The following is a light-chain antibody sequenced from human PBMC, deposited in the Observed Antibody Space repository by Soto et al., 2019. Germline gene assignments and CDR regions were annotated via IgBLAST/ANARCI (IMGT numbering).Light chain of an antibody. V-gene: IGKV3-20*01. Sequence: EFVLTQSPGTLSLSPGERATLSCRASQSLANSFIAWYQQKPGQAHRLLIYDTYSRASGIPDRFSGSGSGTDFTLTIRRLETEDFAVFYCQQYGTSEIIFGQGTRLEIK. J-gene: IGKJ5*01. CDR1: QSLANSF. CDR3: QQYGTSEII. CDR2: DTY.